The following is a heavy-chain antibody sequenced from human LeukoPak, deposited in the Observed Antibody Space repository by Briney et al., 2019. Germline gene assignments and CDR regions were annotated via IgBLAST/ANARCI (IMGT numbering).Heavy chain of an antibody. CDR1: GGSISSYY. CDR3: ARDRGYNYGLHY. V-gene: IGHV4-59*01. CDR2: IYYSGST. Sequence: SETLSLTCTVSGGSISSYYWSWIRQPPGKGLEWIGYIYYSGSTNYNPSLKSRVTISVDTSKNQFSLKLSSVTAADTAVYYCARDRGYNYGLHYWGQGTLVTVSS. J-gene: IGHJ4*02. D-gene: IGHD5-18*01.